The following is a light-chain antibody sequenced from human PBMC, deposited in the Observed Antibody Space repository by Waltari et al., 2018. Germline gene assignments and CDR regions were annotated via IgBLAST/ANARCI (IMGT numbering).Light chain of an antibody. CDR1: SPNIGSNT. CDR3: AAWDDSLNGWV. CDR2: SNN. V-gene: IGLV1-44*01. Sequence: QSVLTQPPSASGTPGQRVTISSSGSSPNIGSNTVNWYQQLPGTAPKLLIYSNNQRPSGVPDRFSGSKSGTSASLAISGLQSEDEADCYCAAWDDSLNGWVFGGGTKLTVL. J-gene: IGLJ3*02.